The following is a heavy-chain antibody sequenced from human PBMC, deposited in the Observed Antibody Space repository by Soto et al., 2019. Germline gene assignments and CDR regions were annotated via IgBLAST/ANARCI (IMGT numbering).Heavy chain of an antibody. V-gene: IGHV3-30-3*01. CDR3: ARGQHFDY. D-gene: IGHD2-21*01. Sequence: QVQLVESGGGVVQPGRSLRLSCAASGFTFSSYAMHWVRQAPGKGLEWVAVISYDGSNKYYADSVKGRFTISRDNSKNPLYLQMNSLRAEDTAVYYCARGQHFDYWGQGTLVTVSS. CDR1: GFTFSSYA. J-gene: IGHJ4*02. CDR2: ISYDGSNK.